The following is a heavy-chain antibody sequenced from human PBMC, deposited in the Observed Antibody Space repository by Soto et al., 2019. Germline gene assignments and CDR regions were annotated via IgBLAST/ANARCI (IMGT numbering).Heavy chain of an antibody. CDR1: GFIVSDTY. V-gene: IGHV3-66*01. J-gene: IGHJ3*02. D-gene: IGHD2-15*01. Sequence: GSLRLSCTASGFIVSDTYVNWVRQAPGKGLEWVSVISNRGDTHYADSVRGRFSLSRDISDNTLHLQMNNLRVEDTAVYYCAREPRNCRGGSCSITGDAYDIWGQGTMVTVSS. CDR3: AREPRNCRGGSCSITGDAYDI. CDR2: ISNRGDT.